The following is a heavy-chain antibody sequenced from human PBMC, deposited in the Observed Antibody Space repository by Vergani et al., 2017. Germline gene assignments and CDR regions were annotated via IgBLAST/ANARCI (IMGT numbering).Heavy chain of an antibody. CDR1: GGSFSGYY. V-gene: IGHV4-34*01. D-gene: IGHD3-9*01. CDR2: INHSGST. Sequence: QVQLQQWGAGLLKPSETLSLTCAVYGGSFSGYYWSWIRQPPGKGLEWIGEINHSGSTNYNPSLKSRVTISVDTSKNQFSLKLSSVTAADTAVYYCARGVLRYFDWLPDAFDIWGQGTMVTVSS. J-gene: IGHJ3*02. CDR3: ARGVLRYFDWLPDAFDI.